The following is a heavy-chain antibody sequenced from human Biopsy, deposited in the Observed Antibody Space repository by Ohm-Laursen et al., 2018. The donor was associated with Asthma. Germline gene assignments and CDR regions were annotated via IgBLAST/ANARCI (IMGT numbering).Heavy chain of an antibody. CDR1: GFAVSRDY. Sequence: SLRLSCTASGFAVSRDYMFWVRQAPGKGLEWVSVIYSGGTSHTADSVRGRFTISRDYSKNTLYLQMHSLGAEDTAVYYCARTFHFWSPYHAEHYQLWGQGTLVTVSS. D-gene: IGHD3-3*02. CDR2: IYSGGTS. J-gene: IGHJ1*01. CDR3: ARTFHFWSPYHAEHYQL. V-gene: IGHV3-53*01.